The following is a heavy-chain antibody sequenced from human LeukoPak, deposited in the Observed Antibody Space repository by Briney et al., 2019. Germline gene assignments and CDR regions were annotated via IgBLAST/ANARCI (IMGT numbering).Heavy chain of an antibody. CDR3: ARSGAAAWWFDP. CDR1: GGSISSGSYY. V-gene: IGHV4-61*02. J-gene: IGHJ5*02. D-gene: IGHD6-13*01. CDR2: IYTSGST. Sequence: SETLSLTCTVSGGSISSGSYYWSWIRQPAGKGLEWIGRIYTSGSTNYNPSLKSRVTISVDTSKNQFSLKLSSVTAADTAVYYCARSGAAAWWFDPWGQGTLVTVSS.